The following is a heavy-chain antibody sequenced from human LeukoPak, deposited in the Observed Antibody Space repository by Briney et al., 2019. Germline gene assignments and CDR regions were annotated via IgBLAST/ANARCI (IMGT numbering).Heavy chain of an antibody. CDR3: ARLDYGDYVPTFDY. D-gene: IGHD4-17*01. Sequence: SETLSLTCTVSGGSISSSSYYWGWIRQPPGKGLEWIGSIYYSGSTYYNPSLKSRVTISVDTSKNQFSLRLSSVTAADTAVYYCARLDYGDYVPTFDYWGQGTLVTVSS. J-gene: IGHJ4*02. CDR1: GGSISSSSYY. CDR2: IYYSGST. V-gene: IGHV4-39*01.